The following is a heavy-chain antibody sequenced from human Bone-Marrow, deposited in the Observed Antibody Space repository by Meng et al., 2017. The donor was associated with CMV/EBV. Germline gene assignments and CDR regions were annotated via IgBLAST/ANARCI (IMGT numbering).Heavy chain of an antibody. V-gene: IGHV3-23*01. J-gene: IGHJ6*02. CDR1: GFTFNNYD. Sequence: GESLKISCAASGFTFNNYDMSWVRQAPGKGLEWVAGISSTGGSTYYADAVKGRFAISRDNSKNMVHLQMNSLRGEDTAEYYCAKGRGGFFYYVVDVWGQGTTVTLSS. CDR2: ISSTGGST. D-gene: IGHD1-26*01. CDR3: AKGRGGFFYYVVDV.